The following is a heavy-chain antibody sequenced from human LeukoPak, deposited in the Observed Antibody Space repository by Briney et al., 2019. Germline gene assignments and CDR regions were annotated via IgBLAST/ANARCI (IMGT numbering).Heavy chain of an antibody. J-gene: IGHJ6*03. CDR3: AKGSKEVLFTRDHYMDV. D-gene: IGHD3-3*01. CDR1: GFTFSSYA. V-gene: IGHV3-30*02. Sequence: GGSLRLSRAASGFTFSSYAMHWVRQAPGKGLEWVTFIRYDGSNKYYADSVKGRFTISRDNSKNTLYLQMNSLRAEDTAVYYCAKGSKEVLFTRDHYMDVWGKGTTVTISS. CDR2: IRYDGSNK.